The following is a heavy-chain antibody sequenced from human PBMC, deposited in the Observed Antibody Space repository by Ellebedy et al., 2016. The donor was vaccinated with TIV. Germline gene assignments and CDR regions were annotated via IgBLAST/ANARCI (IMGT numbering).Heavy chain of an antibody. CDR1: GYTLMSYG. Sequence: AASVKVSCKASGYTLMSYGICWVRQAPGQGFEWMGWVSPYDGNTNYAQKFQGRVTMTIDTSTSTGYMELRSLRSDDTAVYYCARGFRYGSGRWPLDHWGQGTLVTVSS. V-gene: IGHV1-18*01. CDR2: VSPYDGNT. CDR3: ARGFRYGSGRWPLDH. D-gene: IGHD4-23*01. J-gene: IGHJ4*02.